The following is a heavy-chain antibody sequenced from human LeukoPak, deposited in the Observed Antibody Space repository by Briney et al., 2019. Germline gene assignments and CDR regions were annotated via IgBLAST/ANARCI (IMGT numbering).Heavy chain of an antibody. J-gene: IGHJ4*02. Sequence: GGSLRLSCAASGYTFSTYAMSWVRQAPGRGRVWVSTITGSGAKTYYADSVKGRFTLSRDNSRNTLFLQMSRLRAEDTALYFCAKRGPTAAGTSFDYWGRGTLVTVSS. CDR1: GYTFSTYA. D-gene: IGHD6-13*01. V-gene: IGHV3-23*01. CDR2: ITGSGAKT. CDR3: AKRGPTAAGTSFDY.